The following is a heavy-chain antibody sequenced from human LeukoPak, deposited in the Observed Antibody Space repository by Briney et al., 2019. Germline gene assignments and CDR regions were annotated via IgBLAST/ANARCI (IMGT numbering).Heavy chain of an antibody. Sequence: ASVKVSCKASGYTFTSYALHWVRQAPGQRLEWMGWINAGNGNTKYSQKFQGRVTITRDTSASTAYMELSSLRSEDTAVYYCARGPRRGATVYWGQGTLVTVSS. V-gene: IGHV1-3*01. J-gene: IGHJ4*02. CDR2: INAGNGNT. CDR3: ARGPRRGATVY. CDR1: GYTFTSYA. D-gene: IGHD3-10*01.